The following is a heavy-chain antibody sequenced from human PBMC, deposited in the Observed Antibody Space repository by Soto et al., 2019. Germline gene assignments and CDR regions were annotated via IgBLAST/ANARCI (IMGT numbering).Heavy chain of an antibody. Sequence: PGGSLRLSCVASEFTFANAWISWVRQAPGKGLEWVGRIKSKADGGTTDYAAPVKGRFTISRDESQNTLYLQMNSLKTEDTAVYYCTSLYYGHWGQGTLVTVSS. CDR2: IKSKADGGTT. CDR1: EFTFANAW. J-gene: IGHJ4*02. V-gene: IGHV3-15*01. CDR3: TSLYYGH. D-gene: IGHD4-17*01.